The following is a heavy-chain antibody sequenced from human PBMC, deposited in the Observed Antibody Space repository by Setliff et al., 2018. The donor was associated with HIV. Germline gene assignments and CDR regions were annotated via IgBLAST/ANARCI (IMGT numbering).Heavy chain of an antibody. CDR3: ARRLGATVFYYFDY. V-gene: IGHV4-59*11. D-gene: IGHD3-16*01. J-gene: IGHJ4*02. CDR1: GGSISSHF. CDR2: ASYSGST. Sequence: SETLSLTCTVSGGSISSHFWSWIRQPPGKGLEWIGTASYSGSTNYNPSLKSRVTISVDTSENQFSLKLSSVTAADTAVYYCARRLGATVFYYFDYWGQGTLVTVSS.